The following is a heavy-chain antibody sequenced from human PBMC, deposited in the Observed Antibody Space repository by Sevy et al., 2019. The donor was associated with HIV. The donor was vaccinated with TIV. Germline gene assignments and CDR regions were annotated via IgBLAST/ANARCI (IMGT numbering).Heavy chain of an antibody. CDR2: IYYSGST. Sequence: SETLSLTCTVSGGSISSSSYYWGWIRQPPGKGLEWIGSIYYSGSTYYNPSLKSRVTISVDTSKNQFSLKLSSVTAADTAVYYCARLGWYSSGWSLDYWGQGTLVTVSS. D-gene: IGHD6-19*01. CDR3: ARLGWYSSGWSLDY. CDR1: GGSISSSSYY. J-gene: IGHJ4*02. V-gene: IGHV4-39*01.